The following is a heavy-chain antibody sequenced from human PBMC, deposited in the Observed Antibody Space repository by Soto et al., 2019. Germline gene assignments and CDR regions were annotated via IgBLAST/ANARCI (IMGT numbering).Heavy chain of an antibody. CDR3: ARDFFGYLRXVIQFDY. CDR2: ISAYNGNT. V-gene: IGHV1-18*01. J-gene: IGHJ4*02. D-gene: IGHD3-10*01. Sequence: ASVKVSCKASGYTFTSYGISWVRQAPGQGLEWMGWISAYNGNTNYAQKLQGRVTMTTDTSTSTAYRELRSLRSDDTAVYYCARDFFGYLRXVIQFDYWGEGTLITVSS. CDR1: GYTFTSYG.